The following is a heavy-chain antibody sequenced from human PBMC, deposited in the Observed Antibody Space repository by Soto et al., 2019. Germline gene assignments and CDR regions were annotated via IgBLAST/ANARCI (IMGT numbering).Heavy chain of an antibody. V-gene: IGHV4-31*03. CDR2: IYYSGTT. Sequence: QVQLQESGPGLVKPSQTLSLKCSVSGDSINNADYYWSWIRQHAGQGLEWIGYIYYSGTTYYNPSLKSRLTISIDTSKNQFSLEMSSVTAPDTAVYYCARVRGQAFDIRGQGTMVTVSS. J-gene: IGHJ3*02. CDR3: ARVRGQAFDI. CDR1: GDSINNADYY. D-gene: IGHD3-10*01.